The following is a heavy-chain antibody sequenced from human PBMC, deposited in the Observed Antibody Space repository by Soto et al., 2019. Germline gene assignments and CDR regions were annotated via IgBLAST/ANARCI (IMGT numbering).Heavy chain of an antibody. D-gene: IGHD3-10*01. V-gene: IGHV3-23*01. Sequence: GGSLRLSCAASGFTFSSYAMSWVRQAPGKGLEWVSAISGSGGSTYYADSVKGRFTISRDNSKNTLYLQMNSLRAEDTAVYYCARSGEGAWALYYFDYWGQGTLVTVSS. J-gene: IGHJ4*02. CDR1: GFTFSSYA. CDR3: ARSGEGAWALYYFDY. CDR2: ISGSGGST.